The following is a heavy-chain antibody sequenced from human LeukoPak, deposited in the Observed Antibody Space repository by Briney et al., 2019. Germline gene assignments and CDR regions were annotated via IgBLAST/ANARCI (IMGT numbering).Heavy chain of an antibody. J-gene: IGHJ6*03. CDR3: ARRGGGITMVRGVMGYYYYMDV. D-gene: IGHD3-10*01. CDR1: GGSFSGYY. CDR2: INHSGST. V-gene: IGHV4-34*01. Sequence: SETLSLTCAVYGGSFSGYYWSWIRQPPGKGLEWIGEINHSGSTNYNPSLKSRVTISVDTSKNQFSLKLSSVTAADTAVYYCARRGGGITMVRGVMGYYYYMDVWGKGTTVTISS.